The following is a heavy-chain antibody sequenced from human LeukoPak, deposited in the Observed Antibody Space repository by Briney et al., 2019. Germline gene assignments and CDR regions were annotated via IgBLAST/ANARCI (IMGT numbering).Heavy chain of an antibody. V-gene: IGHV1-69*04. Sequence: WTSVTLRFTAPRGTYRSYAVIWVRWAPGQGLEWMGRIIPILGIANYAQKFQGRGTLTADKTASTAYMELSSLRSEDTAVYYCARASHNYYDSSGYCDLALDYW. CDR2: IIPILGIA. CDR3: ARASHNYYDSSGYCDLALDY. D-gene: IGHD3-22*01. CDR1: RGTYRSYA. J-gene: IGHJ4*01.